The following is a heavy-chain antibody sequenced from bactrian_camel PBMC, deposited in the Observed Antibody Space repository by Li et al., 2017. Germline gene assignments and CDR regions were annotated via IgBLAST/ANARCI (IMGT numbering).Heavy chain of an antibody. D-gene: IGHD6*01. CDR3: AKPLENSWQVAANF. CDR2: INSGSGST. J-gene: IGHJ4*01. Sequence: QVQLVESGGGLVQPGGSLRLSCAASGFTFSNYRMNWVRQAPGKGLEWVSIINSGSGSTYYADSVKGRFTISRDNAKNTLYLQLNSLKTEDTAMYYCAKPLENSWQVAANFGGQGTQVTVS. CDR1: GFTFSNYR. V-gene: IGHV3S1*01.